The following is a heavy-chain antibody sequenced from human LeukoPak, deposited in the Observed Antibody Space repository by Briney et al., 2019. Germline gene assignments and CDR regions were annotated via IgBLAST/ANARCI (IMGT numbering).Heavy chain of an antibody. D-gene: IGHD2-2*02. Sequence: ASVKVSCKASGYTFTSYGISWVRQAPGQGLEWMGWISAYNGNTNYAQKLQGRVTMTTDTSTSTAYMELRSLRSDDTAVYYCARRFCSSTSCHTYYFDYWAREPWSPSPQ. CDR3: ARRFCSSTSCHTYYFDY. J-gene: IGHJ4*02. V-gene: IGHV1-18*01. CDR2: ISAYNGNT. CDR1: GYTFTSYG.